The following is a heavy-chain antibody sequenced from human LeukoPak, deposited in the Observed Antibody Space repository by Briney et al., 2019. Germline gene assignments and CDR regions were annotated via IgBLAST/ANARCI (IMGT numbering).Heavy chain of an antibody. D-gene: IGHD6-19*01. J-gene: IGHJ4*02. CDR1: GFTFSSYG. Sequence: PGRSLRLSCAASGFTFSSYGMHWVRQAPGKGLEWVAVISYDGSNKYYADSVKGRFTISRDNSKNTLYLQMNSLRAEDTAVYYCASLVSSGWSTPFDYWGQGTLVTVSS. CDR2: ISYDGSNK. CDR3: ASLVSSGWSTPFDY. V-gene: IGHV3-30*03.